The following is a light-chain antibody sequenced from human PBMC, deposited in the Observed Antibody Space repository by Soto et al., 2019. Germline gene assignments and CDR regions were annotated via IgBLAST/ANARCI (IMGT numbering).Light chain of an antibody. CDR1: QSINNW. J-gene: IGKJ4*01. Sequence: DIQMTQSPSTLSASVGDRVTITCRASQSINNWLAWYQQKPGKAPKLLIYDGFSLESGVPLRFSGSGFGTEFTLTISSLQHDDAATSYCQQYKRYSLTFGGGTKVEIK. V-gene: IGKV1-5*01. CDR3: QQYKRYSLT. CDR2: DGF.